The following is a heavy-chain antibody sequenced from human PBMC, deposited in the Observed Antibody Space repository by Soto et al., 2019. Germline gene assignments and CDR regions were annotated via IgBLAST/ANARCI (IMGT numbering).Heavy chain of an antibody. V-gene: IGHV4-39*01. D-gene: IGHD3-22*01. CDR1: GGSISSSSYY. J-gene: IGHJ4*02. Sequence: SETLSLTCTVSGGSISSSSYYWGWIRQPPGKGLEWIGSIYYSGSTYYNPSLKSRVPISVDTSKNQFSLKLSSVTAPDTAVYYCASVKYYYDSSGYYSDSPQFHFDYWGQGTLVTVSS. CDR2: IYYSGST. CDR3: ASVKYYYDSSGYYSDSPQFHFDY.